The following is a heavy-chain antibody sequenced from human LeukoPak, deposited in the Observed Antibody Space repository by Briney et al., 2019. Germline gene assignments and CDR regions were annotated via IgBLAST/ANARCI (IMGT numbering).Heavy chain of an antibody. CDR3: ARHSPEWDLLGGGDAFNL. CDR1: GGSISSSSYY. V-gene: IGHV4-39*07. D-gene: IGHD1-26*01. CDR2: IYYSGST. J-gene: IGHJ3*01. Sequence: SETLSLTCTVSGGSISSSSYYWGWIRQPPGKGLEWIGSIYYSGSTYYNPSFEDQVTISADTSTNTAYLQWSSLRASDTAMYYCARHSPEWDLLGGGDAFNLWGQGTLVTVSS.